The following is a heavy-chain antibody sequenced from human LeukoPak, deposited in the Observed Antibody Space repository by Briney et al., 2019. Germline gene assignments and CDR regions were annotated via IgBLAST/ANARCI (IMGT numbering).Heavy chain of an antibody. V-gene: IGHV3-23*01. CDR1: GFTFSSYA. J-gene: IGHJ5*02. CDR3: AKVAGYSYGFPNWFDP. CDR2: ISGSAGST. D-gene: IGHD5-18*01. Sequence: GGSLRLSCAASGFTFSSYAMSWVRQAPGKGLECVSAISGSAGSTYYADSVKGRFTISRDNSKNTLYLQMNSLRAEDSAVYYCAKVAGYSYGFPNWFDPWCQGTLVTVSS.